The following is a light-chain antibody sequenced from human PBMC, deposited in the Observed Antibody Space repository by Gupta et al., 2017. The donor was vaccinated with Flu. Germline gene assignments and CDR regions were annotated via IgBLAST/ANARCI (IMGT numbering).Light chain of an antibody. J-gene: IGKJ2*01. CDR3: QQIDSDLRT. CDR2: YAS. Sequence: IQMTPFPSCLSASVGDRVTITCRASQSISKYLNWYQQKRGKAPKLLIYYASSLQSGVPSRFSGSGSETDFTLTISRLQPEDFATYYCQQIDSDLRTFGEGTKMEI. CDR1: QSISKY. V-gene: IGKV1-39*01.